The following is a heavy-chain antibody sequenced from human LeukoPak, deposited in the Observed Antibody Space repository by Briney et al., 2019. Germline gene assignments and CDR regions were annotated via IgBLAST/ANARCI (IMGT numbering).Heavy chain of an antibody. J-gene: IGHJ6*03. CDR2: INPNSGGGT. CDR3: AREGGSPRPDYYYYMDV. D-gene: IGHD1-26*01. V-gene: IGHV1-2*02. Sequence: ASVKVSCKASGYTFTGYYIHWVRQAPGQGLEWMGWINPNSGGGTNYAQKFQGRVTMTRDTSINTAYTAYMELSRLRSDDTAVYYCAREGGSPRPDYYYYMDVWGKGTTVTVSS. CDR1: GYTFTGYY.